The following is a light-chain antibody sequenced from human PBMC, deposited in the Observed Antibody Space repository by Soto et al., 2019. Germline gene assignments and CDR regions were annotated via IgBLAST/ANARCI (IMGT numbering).Light chain of an antibody. CDR3: QQSYSSPQT. CDR1: QSVDRN. J-gene: IGKJ1*01. Sequence: EIVMTQSPGTLSVSTEEGATLSCRASQSVDRNLAWYQQKPGQAPRLLIYGASTRPTGIPDRFSGSGSGTEFSLTISSLQSEDFAIYYCQQSYSSPQTFGQGTKVDIK. V-gene: IGKV3D-15*01. CDR2: GAS.